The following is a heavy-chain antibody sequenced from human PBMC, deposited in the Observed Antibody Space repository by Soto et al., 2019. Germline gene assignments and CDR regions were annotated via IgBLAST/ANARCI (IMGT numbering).Heavy chain of an antibody. CDR1: GFTFSSYA. CDR2: ISYDGSNK. Sequence: GGSLRLSCAASGFTFSSYAMHWVRQAPGKGLEWVAVISYDGSNKYYADSVKGRFTISRDNAKNSLYLQMNSLRDEDTAVYYCARDRDYDSSGYYYVGYYYGMDVWGQGTTVTVSS. J-gene: IGHJ6*02. V-gene: IGHV3-30-3*01. CDR3: ARDRDYDSSGYYYVGYYYGMDV. D-gene: IGHD3-22*01.